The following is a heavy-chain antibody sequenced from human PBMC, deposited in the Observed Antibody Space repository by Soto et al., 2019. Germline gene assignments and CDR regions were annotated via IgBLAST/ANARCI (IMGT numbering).Heavy chain of an antibody. CDR2: IDPSDSYT. Sequence: GESLKISCKGSGYSFTSYWISWVRQMPGKGLEWMGRIDPSDSYTNYSPSFQGHVTISADKSISTAYLQWSSLKALDTAMYYCARSPPTGITIFGAGARTGSMDVWGQRTTVTVSS. V-gene: IGHV5-10-1*01. D-gene: IGHD3-3*01. CDR1: GYSFTSYW. CDR3: ARSPPTGITIFGAGARTGSMDV. J-gene: IGHJ6*02.